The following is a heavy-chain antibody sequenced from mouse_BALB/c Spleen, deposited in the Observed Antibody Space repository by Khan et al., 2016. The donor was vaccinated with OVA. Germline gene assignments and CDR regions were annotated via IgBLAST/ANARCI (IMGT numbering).Heavy chain of an antibody. D-gene: IGHD4-1*01. V-gene: IGHV5-6*01. J-gene: IGHJ3*01. CDR2: ISSGADYT. CDR1: GFTFSAYS. CDR3: ASHLTGSFAY. Sequence: EVELVESGGDLVKPGGSLKLSCAASGFTFSAYSMSWVRQTPDKRLEWVATISSGADYTYYPDGVKGRFTISRDNAKNTLYLQMSSLKSEDTAMYYCASHLTGSFAYWGHGTLVTVSA.